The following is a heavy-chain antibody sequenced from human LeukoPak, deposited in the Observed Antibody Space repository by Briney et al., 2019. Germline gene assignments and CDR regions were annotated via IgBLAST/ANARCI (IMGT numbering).Heavy chain of an antibody. CDR1: GYSFTSYW. J-gene: IGHJ4*02. V-gene: IGHV5-51*01. D-gene: IGHD6-13*01. CDR3: ARHASIAAAGMGFDY. CDR2: IYPGDSDT. Sequence: GESLKISCKGSGYSFTSYWIGWVRQMPGKGLEWMGIIYPGDSDTRYSLSFQGQVTISADKSISTAYLQWSSLKASDTAMYYCARHASIAAAGMGFDYWGQGTLVTVSS.